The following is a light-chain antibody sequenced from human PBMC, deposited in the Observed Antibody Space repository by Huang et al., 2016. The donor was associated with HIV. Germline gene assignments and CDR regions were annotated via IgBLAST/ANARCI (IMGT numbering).Light chain of an antibody. CDR2: DAS. CDR3: QQYDDVPIS. CDR1: QDINNF. J-gene: IGKJ4*01. Sequence: DIQMTQSPSSLSASVGDRVTITCQASQDINNFLNWYQQKPGKAPKLLILDASNLQTGVPSRVRGSGSGTHFTFTITSLQRDDIGTYYCQQYDDVPISFGGGTKV. V-gene: IGKV1-33*01.